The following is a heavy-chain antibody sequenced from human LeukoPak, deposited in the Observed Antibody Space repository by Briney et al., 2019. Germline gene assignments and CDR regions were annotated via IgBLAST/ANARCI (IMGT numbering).Heavy chain of an antibody. Sequence: GGSLRLSCEPSGFPFSSYWMLWVRQAPGKGLVWVSRISGDGTIKTYADFVRGRFTISRDNTKNILYLQMNSLKVEDTATYFCSRSHFDYWGQGVLVTVSS. CDR3: SRSHFDY. V-gene: IGHV3-74*03. CDR2: ISGDGTIK. CDR1: GFPFSSYW. J-gene: IGHJ4*02.